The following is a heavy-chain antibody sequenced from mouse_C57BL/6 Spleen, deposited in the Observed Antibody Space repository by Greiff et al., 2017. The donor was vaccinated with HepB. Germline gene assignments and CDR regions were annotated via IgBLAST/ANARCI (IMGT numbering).Heavy chain of an antibody. D-gene: IGHD1-1*01. CDR2: ISSGSSTI. V-gene: IGHV5-17*01. CDR1: GFTFSDYG. Sequence: EVKVVESGGGLVKPGGSLKLSCAASGFTFSDYGMHWVRQAPEKGLEWVAYISSGSSTIYYADTVKGRFTISRDNAKNTLFLQMTSLRSEDTAMCYCARPSGYYGLNWYFDVWGTGTTVTVSS. CDR3: ARPSGYYGLNWYFDV. J-gene: IGHJ1*03.